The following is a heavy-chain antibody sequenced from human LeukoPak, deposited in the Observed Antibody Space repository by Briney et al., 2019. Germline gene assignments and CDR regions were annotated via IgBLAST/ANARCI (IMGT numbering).Heavy chain of an antibody. CDR1: GGSISSHY. D-gene: IGHD3-22*01. V-gene: IGHV4-59*11. Sequence: PSETLSLTCTVSGGSISSHYWSWLRQPPGKGLEWIGYIYSSGSTNYNPSLKSRLTISIDTSKNQFSLKLTSVTAADTAVYYCARGSFDTSDYNCIGFDYWGQGTLVTVSS. J-gene: IGHJ4*02. CDR2: IYSSGST. CDR3: ARGSFDTSDYNCIGFDY.